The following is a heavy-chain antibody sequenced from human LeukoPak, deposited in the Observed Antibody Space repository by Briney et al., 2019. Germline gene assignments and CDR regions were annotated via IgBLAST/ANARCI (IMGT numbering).Heavy chain of an antibody. CDR2: IYYSGST. CDR1: GGSISSSSYY. D-gene: IGHD6-19*01. Sequence: SETLSLTCTVSGGSISSSSYYWGWIRQPPGKGLEWIGSIYYSGSTYYNPSLKSRVTISVDTSKNQFSLKLSSVTAADTAVYYCAGSGWLGDYYYYYYMDVWGKGTTVTISS. V-gene: IGHV4-39*01. J-gene: IGHJ6*03. CDR3: AGSGWLGDYYYYYYMDV.